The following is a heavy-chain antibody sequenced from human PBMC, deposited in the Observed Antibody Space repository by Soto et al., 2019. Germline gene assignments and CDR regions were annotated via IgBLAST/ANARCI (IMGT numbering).Heavy chain of an antibody. CDR2: IKSKTDGGTT. D-gene: IGHD3-9*01. CDR1: GFTFSNAW. V-gene: IGHV3-15*07. Sequence: GGSLRLSCAASGFTFSNAWMNWVRQAPGKGLEWVGRIKSKTDGGTTDYAAPVKGRFTISRDDSKNTLYLQMNSLKTEDTAVYYCTTLFLSYYDILTGYYHTGVYWGQGTLVTVSS. J-gene: IGHJ4*02. CDR3: TTLFLSYYDILTGYYHTGVY.